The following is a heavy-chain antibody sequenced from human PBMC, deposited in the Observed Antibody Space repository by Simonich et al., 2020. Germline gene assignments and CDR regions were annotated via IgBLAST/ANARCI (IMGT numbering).Heavy chain of an antibody. CDR2: IKPNSGGK. CDR3: ARARLYSSSHAFDI. V-gene: IGHV1-2*02. D-gene: IGHD6-6*01. J-gene: IGHJ3*02. CDR1: GYTFTGYY. Sequence: QVQLVQSGAEVKKPGASVKVSCKASGYTFTGYYMHWVRQAPGQGLEWMGGIKPNSGGKNNAQKFQGRVTMTRDTSISTAYMELSRMRSDDTAVYYCARARLYSSSHAFDIWGQGTMVTVSS.